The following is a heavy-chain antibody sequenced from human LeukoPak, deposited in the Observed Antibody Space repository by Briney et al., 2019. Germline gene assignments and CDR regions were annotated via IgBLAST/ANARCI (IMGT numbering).Heavy chain of an antibody. CDR1: GYTFTSYY. Sequence: ASVKVSCKASGYTFTSYYMHWVRQAPGQGLEWMGIINPSGGSTSHAQKFQGRVTMTRDTSTSTVYMELSSLRSEDTAVYYCARASRGYSSGWNWFDPWGQGTLVTVSS. J-gene: IGHJ5*02. CDR2: INPSGGST. CDR3: ARASRGYSSGWNWFDP. V-gene: IGHV1-46*01. D-gene: IGHD6-19*01.